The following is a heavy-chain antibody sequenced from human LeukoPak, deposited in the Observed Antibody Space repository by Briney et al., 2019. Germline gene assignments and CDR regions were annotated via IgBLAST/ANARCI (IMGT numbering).Heavy chain of an antibody. D-gene: IGHD6-13*01. CDR2: MNPNSGNT. CDR3: ARGARGSSSWAGWFDP. J-gene: IGHJ5*02. Sequence: ASVKVACKASGYTFTSYDINWVRQATGQGLEGMGWMNPNSGNTGYAQKFQGRVTMNRNTSISTPYMELSSLRSEDTAVYYCARGARGSSSWAGWFDPWGQGTLVTVSS. CDR1: GYTFTSYD. V-gene: IGHV1-8*01.